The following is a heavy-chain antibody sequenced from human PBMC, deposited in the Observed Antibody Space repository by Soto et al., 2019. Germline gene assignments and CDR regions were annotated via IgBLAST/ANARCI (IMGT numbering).Heavy chain of an antibody. V-gene: IGHV4-34*01. CDR3: ARGSVDTVDSIGFYED. CDR1: GGSFSAYY. Sequence: SETLSLTCDVYGGSFSAYYWSWIRQPPGKGLEWIGEINHSGGTSYNPSLKSRVTISVDTSKSQFSLKLTSVTAADRAVYYCARGSVDTVDSIGFYEDWRQGPSVTVSS. D-gene: IGHD3-22*01. J-gene: IGHJ4*02. CDR2: INHSGGT.